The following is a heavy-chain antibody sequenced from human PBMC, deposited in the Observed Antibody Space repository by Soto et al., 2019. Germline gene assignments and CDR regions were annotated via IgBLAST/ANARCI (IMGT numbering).Heavy chain of an antibody. CDR1: GFTFSNYG. CDR3: ARGNYGASGIDY. CDR2: IWYDGNNK. J-gene: IGHJ4*02. D-gene: IGHD1-7*01. V-gene: IGHV3-33*01. Sequence: GGSLSLSCEGSGFTFSNYGIHWVRQAPGMGLDWVAVIWYDGNNKYYSESVKGRFTISRDNSKNTVFLEMSSLRAEDTAVYYCARGNYGASGIDYWGPGALVTVSS.